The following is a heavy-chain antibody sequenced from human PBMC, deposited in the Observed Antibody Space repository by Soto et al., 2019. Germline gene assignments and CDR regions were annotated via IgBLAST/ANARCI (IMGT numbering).Heavy chain of an antibody. V-gene: IGHV4-39*01. CDR1: GGSISSSSYY. Sequence: SETLSLTCTVSGGSISSSSYYWGWIRQPPGKGLDWIGSIYYSGSTYYNPSLKSRVTISVDTSKNQFSLKLSSVTAADTAVYYCARQEGVLRFLEWLPASGMDVWGQGTTVTVSS. CDR2: IYYSGST. J-gene: IGHJ6*02. D-gene: IGHD3-3*01. CDR3: ARQEGVLRFLEWLPASGMDV.